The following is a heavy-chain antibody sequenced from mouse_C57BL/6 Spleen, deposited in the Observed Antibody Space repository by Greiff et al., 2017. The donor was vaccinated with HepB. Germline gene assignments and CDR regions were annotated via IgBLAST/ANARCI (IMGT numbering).Heavy chain of an antibody. CDR1: GYTFTSYW. CDR3: ARLHYGSSYYFDY. D-gene: IGHD1-1*01. CDR2: IDPSDSET. J-gene: IGHJ2*01. Sequence: QVQLKQSGAELVRPGSSVKLSCKASGYTFTSYWMHWVKQRPIQGLEWSGNIDPSDSETHYNQKFKDKATLTVDKSSSTAYMQLSRLTSEDSAVYYCARLHYGSSYYFDYWGQGTTLTVSS. V-gene: IGHV1-52*01.